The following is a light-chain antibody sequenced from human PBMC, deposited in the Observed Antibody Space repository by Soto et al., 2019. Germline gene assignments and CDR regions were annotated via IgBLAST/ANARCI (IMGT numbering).Light chain of an antibody. CDR1: SSDVGGYNY. CDR2: DVS. Sequence: HSALTQPRSVSGSPGQSVTISCTGTSSDVGGYNYVSWYQQHPGKAPKLMIYDVSKRPSGVPDRFSGSKSGNTASLTISGLQAEDEADYYCCSYAGSYTYVFGTGTQLTVL. J-gene: IGLJ7*01. CDR3: CSYAGSYTYV. V-gene: IGLV2-11*01.